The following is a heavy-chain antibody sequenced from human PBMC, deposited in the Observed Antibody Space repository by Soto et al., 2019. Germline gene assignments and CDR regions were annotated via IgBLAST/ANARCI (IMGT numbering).Heavy chain of an antibody. Sequence: QVQLQESGPGLVKPSQTLSLTCTVSGGSISSGDYYWSWIRQPPGKGLEWIGYIYYSGSTYYNPSLRSRITIYVDASKHQCPLKPSSVTAADPAVYYCARDRPPFGYETFYGMDVWGQGTTVTVSS. CDR1: GGSISSGDYY. CDR3: ARDRPPFGYETFYGMDV. J-gene: IGHJ6*02. D-gene: IGHD3-16*01. V-gene: IGHV4-30-4*01. CDR2: IYYSGST.